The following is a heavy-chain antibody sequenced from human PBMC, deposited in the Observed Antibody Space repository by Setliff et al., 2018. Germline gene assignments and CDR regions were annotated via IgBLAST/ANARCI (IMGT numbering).Heavy chain of an antibody. CDR2: ISAYNGFI. J-gene: IGHJ4*02. CDR3: ARDRPMVVVADNLALFDY. CDR1: GYSFPSYG. D-gene: IGHD2-15*01. V-gene: IGHV1-18*01. Sequence: PGESLKVSCKASGYSFPSYGISWVRQAPGQGLEWMGWISAYNGFIIYAQMFQGRVIMTTDTSTSTAYMELRSLRSDDTAVYYCARDRPMVVVADNLALFDYWGQGTLVTVSS.